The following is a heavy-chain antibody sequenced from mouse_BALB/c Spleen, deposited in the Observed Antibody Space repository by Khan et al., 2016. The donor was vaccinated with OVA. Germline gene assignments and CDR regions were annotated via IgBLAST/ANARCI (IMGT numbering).Heavy chain of an antibody. J-gene: IGHJ3*01. D-gene: IGHD1-1*02. CDR1: GYTFTTYW. Sequence: QMQLEESGAELEKPGASVKMSCAASGYTFTTYWMHWIKQGPDKGLEWIGYVNPSTSYTEYSQKFKDKATLTADNSSSTAYMQLSSLSTEVSSIYNCTKSELYGSFAYWGQGTLVTVST. CDR3: TKSELYGSFAY. CDR2: VNPSTSYT. V-gene: IGHV1-7*01.